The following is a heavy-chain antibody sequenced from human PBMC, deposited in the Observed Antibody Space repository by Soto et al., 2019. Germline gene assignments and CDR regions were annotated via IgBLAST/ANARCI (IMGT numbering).Heavy chain of an antibody. Sequence: SETLSLSCAVYGGSFSGYYWTWIRQPPGTGLEWIGEINHSGSTNYNPSLKSRVTISVDTSKNQFSLKLTPVTAADTAVYYCARDKITGLLDYWGQGTLVTVSS. CDR3: ARDKITGLLDY. CDR1: GGSFSGYY. CDR2: INHSGST. V-gene: IGHV4-34*01. D-gene: IGHD2-8*02. J-gene: IGHJ4*02.